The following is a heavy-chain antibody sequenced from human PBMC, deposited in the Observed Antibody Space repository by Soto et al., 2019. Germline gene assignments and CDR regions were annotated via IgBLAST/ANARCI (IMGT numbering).Heavy chain of an antibody. J-gene: IGHJ4*02. Sequence: ASVKVSCKASGYTFTSCYMHWVRQAPRQGLEWMGIINPSGGSTSYAQRFQGRVAMTRDTSTSTVYMELSSLRSEDTAVYYCARDRRLVRYSGSRTFDYWGQGTLVTVSS. CDR2: INPSGGST. D-gene: IGHD1-26*01. CDR1: GYTFTSCY. V-gene: IGHV1-46*01. CDR3: ARDRRLVRYSGSRTFDY.